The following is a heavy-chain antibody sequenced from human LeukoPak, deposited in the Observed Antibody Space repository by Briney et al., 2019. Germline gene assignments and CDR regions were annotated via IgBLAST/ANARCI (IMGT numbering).Heavy chain of an antibody. J-gene: IGHJ4*02. D-gene: IGHD1-7*01. Sequence: GGSLRLSCAASGFTFSSYAMNWVRQAPGKGLEWVSNISSSGDTTYYADSVKGRFTISRDSSKNTLHLQMNSLRADDTAVYYCAKGFNWNYPHSFDYWGQGTLVTVSS. CDR3: AKGFNWNYPHSFDY. V-gene: IGHV3-23*01. CDR2: ISSSGDTT. CDR1: GFTFSSYA.